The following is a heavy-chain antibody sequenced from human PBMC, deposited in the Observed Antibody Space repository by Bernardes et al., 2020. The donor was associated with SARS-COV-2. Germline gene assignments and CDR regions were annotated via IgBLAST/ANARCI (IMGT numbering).Heavy chain of an antibody. CDR1: GFTFSSYA. CDR2: ISYDGSNK. D-gene: IGHD4-17*01. Sequence: GGSLRLSCAASGFTFSSYAMHWVRQAPGKGLEWVAVISYDGSNKYYADSVKGRFTISRDNAKNSLYLQMNSLRDEDTAVYYCADGGYYGDYYYGMDVWGQGTTVTVSS. V-gene: IGHV3-30-3*01. J-gene: IGHJ6*02. CDR3: ADGGYYGDYYYGMDV.